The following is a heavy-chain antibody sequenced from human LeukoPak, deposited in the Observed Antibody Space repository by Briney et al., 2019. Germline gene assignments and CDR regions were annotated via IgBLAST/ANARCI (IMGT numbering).Heavy chain of an antibody. D-gene: IGHD6-19*01. CDR2: ISGSGGST. CDR3: AKSIRKGIAVARSDY. J-gene: IGHJ4*02. CDR1: GFTFSSYA. V-gene: IGHV3-23*01. Sequence: PGGSLRLSCAASGFTFSSYAMSWVRQAPGKGLEWVSAISGSGGSTYYADSVKGRFTISRDNSKNTLYLQMNSLRAEDTAVYYCAKSIRKGIAVARSDYWGQGTLVTVSS.